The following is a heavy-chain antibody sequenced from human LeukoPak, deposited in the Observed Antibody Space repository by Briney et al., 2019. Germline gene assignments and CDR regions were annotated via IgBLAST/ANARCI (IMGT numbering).Heavy chain of an antibody. J-gene: IGHJ6*02. V-gene: IGHV1-2*02. D-gene: IGHD1-1*01. CDR2: INPNSGGT. Sequence: ASVKVSCKASGYTFTGYQLHWVRQAPGQGLEWLGWINPNSGGTHYAQKFQGRVTVTRDTSISTASMELNRLRSEDTALYYCAMHMSGAGVTYYYYGMDIWGQGTTVTVAS. CDR1: GYTFTGYQ. CDR3: AMHMSGAGVTYYYYGMDI.